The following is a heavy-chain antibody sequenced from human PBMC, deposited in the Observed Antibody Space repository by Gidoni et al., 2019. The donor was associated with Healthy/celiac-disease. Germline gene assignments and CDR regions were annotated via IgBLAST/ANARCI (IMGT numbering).Heavy chain of an antibody. CDR1: GGSISSYY. CDR3: ARSAATHSSGYYYTFDY. J-gene: IGHJ4*02. CDR2: IYTSGST. V-gene: IGHV4-4*07. Sequence: QVQLQESGPGLVQPSETLSLTCTVSGGSISSYYLSWIRQPAGKGLEWIGRIYTSGSTTYNPSLKSRVTMSVDTSKNQFSLKLSSVTAADTAVYYCARSAATHSSGYYYTFDYWGQGTLVTVSS. D-gene: IGHD3-22*01.